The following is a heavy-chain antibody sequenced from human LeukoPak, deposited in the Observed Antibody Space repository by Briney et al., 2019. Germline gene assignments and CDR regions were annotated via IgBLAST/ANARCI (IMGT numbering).Heavy chain of an antibody. J-gene: IGHJ4*02. CDR3: ARVEYYDSSGCYGAIFDY. CDR1: GYTFTGYY. D-gene: IGHD3-22*01. CDR2: INPNSGGT. V-gene: IGHV1-2*02. Sequence: ASVKVSCKASGYTFTGYYMHWVRQAPGQGLEWMGWINPNSGGTNYAQKFQGRVTMTRDTSISTAYMELSRLRSDDTAVYYCARVEYYDSSGCYGAIFDYWGQGTLVTVSS.